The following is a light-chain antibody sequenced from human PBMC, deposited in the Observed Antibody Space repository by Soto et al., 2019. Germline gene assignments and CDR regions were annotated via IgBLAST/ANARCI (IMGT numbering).Light chain of an antibody. CDR2: DVS. V-gene: IGLV2-11*01. J-gene: IGLJ3*02. Sequence: QSALTQPRSVSGSPGQSVTISCTGTSSDVGGYNYVSWYQQHPGKAPKLMLYDVSDRPSGVPDRFSGSKSGKTASLSISGLQADEEAEYYCCSYAGTYTWVFGGGTKLTVL. CDR3: CSYAGTYTWV. CDR1: SSDVGGYNY.